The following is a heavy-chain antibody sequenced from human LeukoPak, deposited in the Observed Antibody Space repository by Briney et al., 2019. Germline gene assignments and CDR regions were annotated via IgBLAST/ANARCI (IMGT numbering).Heavy chain of an antibody. J-gene: IGHJ6*02. D-gene: IGHD6-13*01. CDR1: GYTLTELS. V-gene: IGHV1-24*01. CDR2: FDPEDGET. CDR3: ASSYSSNNPYYYYGMDV. Sequence: EASVKVSCKVSGYTLTELSMHWVRQAPGKGLEWMGGFDPEDGETIYAQKLQGRVTMTTDTSTSTAYMELRSLRSDDTAVYYCASSYSSNNPYYYYGMDVWGQGTTVTVSS.